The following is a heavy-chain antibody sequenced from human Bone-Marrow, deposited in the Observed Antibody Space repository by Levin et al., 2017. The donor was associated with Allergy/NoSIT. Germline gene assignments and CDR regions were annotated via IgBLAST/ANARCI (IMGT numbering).Heavy chain of an antibody. CDR1: GYTFTSYY. V-gene: IGHV1-46*01. D-gene: IGHD6-19*01. Sequence: ASVKVSCKASGYTFTSYYMHWVRQAPGQGLEWMGIINPSGGSTSYAQKLQGRVTMTRDTSTSTVYMELSSLRSEDTAGYYCAGGQRRAVAGTGIDYWGQGTLVTVSS. CDR2: INPSGGST. CDR3: AGGQRRAVAGTGIDY. J-gene: IGHJ4*02.